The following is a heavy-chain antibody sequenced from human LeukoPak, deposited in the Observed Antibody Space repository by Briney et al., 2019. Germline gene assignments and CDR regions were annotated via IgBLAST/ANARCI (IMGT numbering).Heavy chain of an antibody. CDR3: AKAETGSSKSFFDY. D-gene: IGHD1-26*01. Sequence: SETLSLTCTVSGGSISSYYWSWIRQPPGKGLEWIGYIYYSGSTNYNPSLKSRVTISVDTSKNQFSLKLSSVTAADTAVYYCAKAETGSSKSFFDYWGQGTLVTVSS. J-gene: IGHJ4*02. CDR2: IYYSGST. V-gene: IGHV4-59*01. CDR1: GGSISSYY.